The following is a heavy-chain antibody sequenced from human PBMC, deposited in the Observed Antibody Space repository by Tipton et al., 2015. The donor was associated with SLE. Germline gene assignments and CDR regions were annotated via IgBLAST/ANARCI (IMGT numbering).Heavy chain of an antibody. D-gene: IGHD3-9*01. J-gene: IGHJ4*02. Sequence: QVQLVQSGAEVKKSGASVKVSCKTSGYIFSDYYMPWVRQAPGQGLEWMGRSNPNNGGTDYAQKFQGRITMTRDASINTAYMELSRLRSDDTAVYYWAREIVFYGETGYSEGPFDYWGQGTLVTVSS. V-gene: IGHV1-2*06. CDR3: AREIVFYGETGYSEGPFDY. CDR1: GYIFSDYY. CDR2: SNPNNGGT.